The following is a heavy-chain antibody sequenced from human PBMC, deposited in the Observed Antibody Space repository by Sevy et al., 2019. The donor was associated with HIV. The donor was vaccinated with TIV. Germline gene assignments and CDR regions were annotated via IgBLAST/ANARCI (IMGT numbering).Heavy chain of an antibody. J-gene: IGHJ4*02. CDR3: AREGCTRPHDY. Sequence: GGSLRLSCAVSGFNFNIYSMTWVRQAPGKGLECVSTLSFGCGKINYADSVKGRFIISRDDSKNTLYLQMNSLRAEDTAVYFCAREGCTRPHDYWGQGTLVTVSS. D-gene: IGHD2-8*01. V-gene: IGHV3-23*01. CDR1: GFNFNIYS. CDR2: LSFGCGKI.